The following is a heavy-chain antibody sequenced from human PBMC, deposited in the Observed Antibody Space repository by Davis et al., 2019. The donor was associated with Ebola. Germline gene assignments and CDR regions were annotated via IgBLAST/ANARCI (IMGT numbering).Heavy chain of an antibody. CDR3: AKDPSLVYYDSSGAYY. V-gene: IGHV3-23*01. CDR2: ISGSGGST. D-gene: IGHD3-22*01. CDR1: GFTFSSYA. Sequence: GESLKISCAASGFTFSSYAMSWVRQAPGKGLEWVSAISGSGGSTYYADSVKGRFTISRDNSKNTLYLQMNSLRAEDTAVYYCAKDPSLVYYDSSGAYYWGQGTLVTVSS. J-gene: IGHJ4*02.